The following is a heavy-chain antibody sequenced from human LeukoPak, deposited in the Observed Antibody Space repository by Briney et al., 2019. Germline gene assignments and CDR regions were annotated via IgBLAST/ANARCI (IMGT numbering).Heavy chain of an antibody. CDR3: ARLVDYGSGSH. V-gene: IGHV3-7*01. Sequence: PGGSLRLSCAASGFTFSSYWMSWVRQAPGKGLEWVANIKQDGSEKYYVDSVKGRLIISRDNAKNSLYLQMNSLRAEDTAVYYCARLVDYGSGSHWGQGTLVTVSS. J-gene: IGHJ4*02. D-gene: IGHD3-10*01. CDR1: GFTFSSYW. CDR2: IKQDGSEK.